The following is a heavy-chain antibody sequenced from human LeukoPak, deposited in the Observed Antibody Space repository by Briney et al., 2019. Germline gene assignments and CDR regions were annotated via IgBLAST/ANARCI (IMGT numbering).Heavy chain of an antibody. D-gene: IGHD2-15*01. CDR1: GFTASSNY. CDR2: IYIGGST. CDR3: ARVGGNLAFAI. V-gene: IGHV3-53*04. Sequence: PGGSLRLSCAASGFTASSNYMSWVRQAPGKGLEWVSVIYIGGSTYYADSVNGRFTISRHNSKNTLYLQINSPIAEDTAVYYCARVGGNLAFAIWGQGTMVTVSS. J-gene: IGHJ3*02.